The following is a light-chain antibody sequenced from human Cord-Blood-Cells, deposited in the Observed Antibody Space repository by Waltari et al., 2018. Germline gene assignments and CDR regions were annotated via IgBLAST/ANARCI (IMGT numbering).Light chain of an antibody. CDR3: QQYNNWPPAPWT. V-gene: IGKV3-15*01. Sequence: EIVMTQSPATLSVSPGERATLSCRASQSVSSNLAWYQQKPGQAPRLLIYGASTRATGIPARFSGSGSGTEFTLTISSLRSEDFAVYYCQQYNNWPPAPWTFGQGTKVEIK. CDR2: GAS. J-gene: IGKJ1*01. CDR1: QSVSSN.